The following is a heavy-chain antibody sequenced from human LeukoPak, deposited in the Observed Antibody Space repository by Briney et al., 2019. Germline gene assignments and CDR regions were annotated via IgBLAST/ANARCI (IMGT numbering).Heavy chain of an antibody. CDR2: TYYRSKWYN. J-gene: IGHJ4*02. CDR3: ARGSSISIRSLDF. CDR1: GDSFSSNSAA. V-gene: IGHV6-1*01. D-gene: IGHD6-6*01. Sequence: SQTLSLTCAISGDSFSSNSAAWNWIRQSPSRGLEWLVRTYYRSKWYNEYAVSVKGRITINPDTSKNQFSLQLNSVTPEDTAVYYCARGSSISIRSLDFWAQGTLVTVSS.